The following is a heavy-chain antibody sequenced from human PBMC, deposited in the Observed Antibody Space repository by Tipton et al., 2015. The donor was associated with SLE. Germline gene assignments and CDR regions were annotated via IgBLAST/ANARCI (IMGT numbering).Heavy chain of an antibody. Sequence: TLSLTCAVSGGSISSYYWSWIRQPLGKGLEWIGYIYYSGSAYYNPSLKSRVTISVDTSKNQFSLKLSSVTAADTAVYYCARVSSTSCYALDYWGQGTLVTVSS. CDR2: IYYSGSA. V-gene: IGHV4-59*01. J-gene: IGHJ4*02. CDR3: ARVSSTSCYALDY. D-gene: IGHD2-2*01. CDR1: GGSISSYY.